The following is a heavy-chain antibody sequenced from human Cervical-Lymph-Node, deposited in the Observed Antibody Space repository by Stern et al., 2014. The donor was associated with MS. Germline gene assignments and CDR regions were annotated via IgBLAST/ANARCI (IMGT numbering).Heavy chain of an antibody. CDR2: INWNSGTI. CDR3: ARVVAGIAVSGSYFDY. Sequence: QLVQSGGGLVQPGRSLRLSCAASGFTFDGYAMHWVRQAPGQGLEWVSGINWNSGTIGYADSVKGRFTISRDNAKNSLYLQMNSLRAEDTALYYCARVVAGIAVSGSYFDYWGQGTLVTVSS. V-gene: IGHV3-9*01. CDR1: GFTFDGYA. D-gene: IGHD6-19*01. J-gene: IGHJ4*02.